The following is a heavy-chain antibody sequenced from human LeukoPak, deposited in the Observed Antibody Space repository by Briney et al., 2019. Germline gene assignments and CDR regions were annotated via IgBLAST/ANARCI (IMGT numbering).Heavy chain of an antibody. CDR3: ARGGSAVVVAATRGYYYYGMDV. D-gene: IGHD2-15*01. J-gene: IGHJ6*02. CDR2: IYYSGST. CDR1: GGSISSGGYY. Sequence: RSSETLSLTCTVSGGSISSGGYYWSWIRQHPGKGLEWIGYIYYSGSTYYNPSLKSRVTISVDTSKNQFSLKLSSVTAADTAVYYCARGGSAVVVAATRGYYYYGMDVWGQGTTVTVSS. V-gene: IGHV4-31*03.